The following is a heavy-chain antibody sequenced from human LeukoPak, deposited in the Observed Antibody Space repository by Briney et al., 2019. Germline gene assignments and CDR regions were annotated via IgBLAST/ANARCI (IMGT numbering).Heavy chain of an antibody. V-gene: IGHV1-24*01. Sequence: GASVKLSCKVSGYTLTELSMYWVRQAPGKGLEWMGGFDPEDGETIYAQKFQGRVTMTEDTSTDTAYMELSSPRSEDTAVYYCATENGSGRYYGMDVWGQGTTVTVSS. CDR3: ATENGSGRYYGMDV. CDR2: FDPEDGET. CDR1: GYTLTELS. D-gene: IGHD3-10*01. J-gene: IGHJ6*02.